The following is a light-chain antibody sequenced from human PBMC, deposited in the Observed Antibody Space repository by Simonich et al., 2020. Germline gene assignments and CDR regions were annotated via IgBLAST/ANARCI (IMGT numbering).Light chain of an antibody. Sequence: QSALTQPASVSGSPGQSITISCTGTSSDVGGYNYVSWYQQHPGKAPKLMIYDVRKRPSGVSNRFSGSKSGNTASLTISGLQAEDEADYYCSSYTSSSTVLFGGGTKLTVL. CDR3: SSYTSSSTVL. J-gene: IGLJ2*01. V-gene: IGLV2-14*01. CDR2: DVR. CDR1: SSDVGGYNY.